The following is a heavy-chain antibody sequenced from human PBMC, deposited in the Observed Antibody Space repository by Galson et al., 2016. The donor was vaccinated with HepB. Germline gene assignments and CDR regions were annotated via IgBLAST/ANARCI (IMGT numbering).Heavy chain of an antibody. CDR1: GFTFSSYW. CDR3: ARDPYATSLEYFQH. V-gene: IGHV3-21*01. D-gene: IGHD2-2*01. CDR2: ITGSGTYI. Sequence: SLRLSCAASGFTFSSYWMSWVRQAPGKGLEWVSSITGSGTYIHYADSVKGRFSIPRDNAKSSLFLQMSSLRAEDTAVYFCARDPYATSLEYFQHWGQGTLVTVSS. J-gene: IGHJ1*01.